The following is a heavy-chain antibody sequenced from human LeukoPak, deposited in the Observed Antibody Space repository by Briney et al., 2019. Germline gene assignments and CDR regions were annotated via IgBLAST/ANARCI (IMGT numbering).Heavy chain of an antibody. D-gene: IGHD3-10*01. V-gene: IGHV3-7*04. J-gene: IGHJ4*02. CDR2: IKQDGSEK. Sequence: GGSLRLSCAASGFTFSDYYMSWIRQAPGKGLEWVANIKQDGSEKYYVDSVKGRFTISRDNAKNSLYLQMNSLRAEDTAVYYCARDPRSVTYYYGSGSPDKWGQGTLVTVSS. CDR1: GFTFSDYY. CDR3: ARDPRSVTYYYGSGSPDK.